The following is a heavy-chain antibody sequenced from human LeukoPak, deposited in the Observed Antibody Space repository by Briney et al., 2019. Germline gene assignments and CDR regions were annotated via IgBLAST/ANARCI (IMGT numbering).Heavy chain of an antibody. CDR1: GRSISSLY. V-gene: IGHV4-59*11. CDR2: IHYSGST. D-gene: IGHD2-2*01. CDR3: ARALMGLKSSTSLPFDY. Sequence: SETLSLTCTVAGRSISSLYSSWIRQPAGKGLEWIGYIHYSGSTNYKPSLGSRVTISVDTSKTQFSVKLSSVTAANTAVYYCARALMGLKSSTSLPFDYWGQGTLVTVSS. J-gene: IGHJ4*02.